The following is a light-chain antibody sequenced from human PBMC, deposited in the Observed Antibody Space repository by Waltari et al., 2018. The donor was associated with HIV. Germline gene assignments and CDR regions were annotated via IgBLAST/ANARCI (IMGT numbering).Light chain of an antibody. Sequence: EIVLTQSPATLSLSPGERATLSCRASQSVSIYLAWYQQKPGQPPRLLIYDASNRATAIPARFSGSGYRTDFTLTISSLEPEDFAVYYCQQRSRWPPAYTFGQGTKLEIK. V-gene: IGKV3-11*01. CDR1: QSVSIY. CDR3: QQRSRWPPAYT. J-gene: IGKJ2*01. CDR2: DAS.